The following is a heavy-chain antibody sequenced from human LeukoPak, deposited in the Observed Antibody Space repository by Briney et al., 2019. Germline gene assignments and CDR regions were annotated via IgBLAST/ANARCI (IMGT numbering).Heavy chain of an antibody. CDR3: ARGLYYGSGSYYYSDY. Sequence: PSETLSLTCTVSGGSISSYYWSWIRQPPGKGLEWIGYIYYSGSTNYNPSLKSRVTISVDTSKNQFSLKLSSVTAADTAVYYCARGLYYGSGSYYYSDYWGQGTLVTVSS. CDR2: IYYSGST. J-gene: IGHJ4*02. D-gene: IGHD3-10*01. V-gene: IGHV4-59*01. CDR1: GGSISSYY.